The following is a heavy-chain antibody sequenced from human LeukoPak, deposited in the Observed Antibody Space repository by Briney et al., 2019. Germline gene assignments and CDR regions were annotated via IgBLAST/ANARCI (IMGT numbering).Heavy chain of an antibody. D-gene: IGHD4-17*01. CDR2: IRYDGSNK. Sequence: GGSLRLSCAASGFTLSSYAMSWVRQAPGKGLEWVAFIRYDGSNKYYADSVKGRFTISGDNSKNTLYLQMNSLRAEDTAVYYCAKEIWPTVTTPGWTYFDYWGQGALVTVSS. CDR3: AKEIWPTVTTPGWTYFDY. CDR1: GFTLSSYA. J-gene: IGHJ4*02. V-gene: IGHV3-30*02.